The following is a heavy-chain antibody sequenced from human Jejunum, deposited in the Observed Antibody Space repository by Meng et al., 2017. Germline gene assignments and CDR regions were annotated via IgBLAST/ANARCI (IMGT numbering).Heavy chain of an antibody. CDR1: GFTFSHYG. J-gene: IGHJ6*02. V-gene: IGHV3-33*01. Sequence: GGSLRLSCAASGFTFSHYGIHWVRQAAGKGLEWVAVIWYDGSAKYYADSVKGRFTISRDTSERRVDLQMNSLRAEDTAVYFCARDGRGSEYYYKSIYHFGLDVWGQGTTVTVSS. CDR3: ARDGRGSEYYYKSIYHFGLDV. CDR2: IWYDGSAK. D-gene: IGHD3-10*01.